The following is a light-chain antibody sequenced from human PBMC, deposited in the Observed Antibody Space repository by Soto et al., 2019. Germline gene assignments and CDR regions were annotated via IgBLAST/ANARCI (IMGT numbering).Light chain of an antibody. Sequence: QSVLTQPPSVSGAPGQRVTISCTGSSSNIGSNYDVHWYRQLPGTAPKLIIYGNNIWPSGVPDRFSGSKSDTSASLAITGLQAEDEADYYCQSYDSSLSGVVFGGGTKVTVL. V-gene: IGLV1-40*01. CDR3: QSYDSSLSGVV. CDR1: SSNIGSNYD. CDR2: GNN. J-gene: IGLJ2*01.